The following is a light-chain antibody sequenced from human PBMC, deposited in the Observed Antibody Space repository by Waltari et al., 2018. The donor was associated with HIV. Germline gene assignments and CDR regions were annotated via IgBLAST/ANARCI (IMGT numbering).Light chain of an antibody. J-gene: IGKJ4*01. CDR3: QQYLRSPPT. CDR1: RSILYSSDNRNY. CDR2: WAS. Sequence: DIVMTQSPDSLPVSLGERATINCTSSRSILYSSDNRNYLAWYQQKPRQPPRLLISWASTRESGVPDRFSGSGSGKDFALTISRLQAEDVAVYHCQQYLRSPPTFGGGTKVEIK. V-gene: IGKV4-1*01.